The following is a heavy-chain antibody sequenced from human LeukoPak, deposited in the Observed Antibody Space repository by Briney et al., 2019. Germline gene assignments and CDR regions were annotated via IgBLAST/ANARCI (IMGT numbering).Heavy chain of an antibody. Sequence: SVKVSCKASGYTFTSYGISWVRQAPGQGLEWMGGIIPIFGTANYAQKFQGRVTITADESTSTAYMELSSLRSEDTAVYYCARTYYYDSSGYYYFYYFDYWGQGTLVTVSS. CDR3: ARTYYYDSSGYYYFYYFDY. D-gene: IGHD3-22*01. V-gene: IGHV1-69*13. J-gene: IGHJ4*02. CDR1: GYTFTSYG. CDR2: IIPIFGTA.